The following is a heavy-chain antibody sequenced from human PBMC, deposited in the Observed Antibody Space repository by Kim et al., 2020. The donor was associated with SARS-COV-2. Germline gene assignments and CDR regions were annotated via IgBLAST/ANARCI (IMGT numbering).Heavy chain of an antibody. V-gene: IGHV4-61*01. J-gene: IGHJ4*02. CDR1: GGSVSSGSYY. CDR3: ARRTASYYFDY. Sequence: SETLSLTCTVSGGSVSSGSYYWSWIRQPPGKGLEWIGYIYYSGSTNYNPSLKSRVTISVDTSKNQFSLKLSSVTAADTAVYYCARRTASYYFDYWGQGTLVTVSS. CDR2: IYYSGST.